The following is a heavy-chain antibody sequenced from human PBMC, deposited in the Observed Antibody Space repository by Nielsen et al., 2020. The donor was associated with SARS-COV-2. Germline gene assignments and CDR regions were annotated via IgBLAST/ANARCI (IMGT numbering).Heavy chain of an antibody. Sequence: ASVKVSCKASGYTFTSYGISWVRQAPGQGLEWMGWISAYNGNTNYAQKLQGRVTMTTDTSTSTAYMELRSLRSDDTAVYYCAGAVGSAFYYYYMDVWGQGTAVTVSS. CDR2: ISAYNGNT. J-gene: IGHJ6*03. V-gene: IGHV1-18*01. CDR1: GYTFTSYG. CDR3: AGAVGSAFYYYYMDV. D-gene: IGHD2-15*01.